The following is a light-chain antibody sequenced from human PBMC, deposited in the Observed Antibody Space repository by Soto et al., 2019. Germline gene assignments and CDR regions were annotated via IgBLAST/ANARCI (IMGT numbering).Light chain of an antibody. CDR2: DTS. Sequence: EVVMTQSPATLSVSPGERATLSCRASRGIGSTLAWYQQKPGQTPRLLIYDTSTRATGVPGRFIGSRSGTEFTLTITSLQSEDFAIYYCQQFSSYPLTFGGGTKVEIK. CDR3: QQFSSYPLT. CDR1: RGIGST. V-gene: IGKV3-15*01. J-gene: IGKJ4*01.